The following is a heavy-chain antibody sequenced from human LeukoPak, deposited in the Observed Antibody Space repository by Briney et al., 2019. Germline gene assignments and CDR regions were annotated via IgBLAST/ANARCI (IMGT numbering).Heavy chain of an antibody. V-gene: IGHV1-18*01. Sequence: ASVKVSCKSSGFTFALYGVSWVRQAPGQGLEWMGWISGYNGNTKYAKNLQGRLTMTIDSATSTAYMELSSLGSDDTAVYYCARDGRGSRSSWFDPWGQGTLVIVSS. CDR2: ISGYNGNT. CDR3: ARDGRGSRSSWFDP. D-gene: IGHD3-10*01. J-gene: IGHJ5*02. CDR1: GFTFALYG.